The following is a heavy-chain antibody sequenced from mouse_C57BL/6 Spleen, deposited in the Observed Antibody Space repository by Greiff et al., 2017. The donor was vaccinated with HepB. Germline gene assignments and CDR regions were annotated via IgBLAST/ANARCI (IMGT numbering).Heavy chain of an antibody. CDR3: ARSLLRSPYFDY. V-gene: IGHV1-61*01. J-gene: IGHJ2*01. D-gene: IGHD1-2*01. Sequence: QVQLKQPGAELVRPGSSVKLSCKASGYTFTSYWMDWVKQRPGQGLEWIGNIYPSDSETHYNQKFKDKATLTVDKSSSTAYMQLSSLTSEDSAVYYCARSLLRSPYFDYWGQGTTLTVSS. CDR2: IYPSDSET. CDR1: GYTFTSYW.